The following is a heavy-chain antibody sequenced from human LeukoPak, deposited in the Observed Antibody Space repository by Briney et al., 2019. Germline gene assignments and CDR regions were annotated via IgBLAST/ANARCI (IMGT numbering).Heavy chain of an antibody. J-gene: IGHJ5*02. V-gene: IGHV3-21*01. Sequence: GGSLRLSCAASGFTFSSYSMNWVRQAPGKGLEWVSSISSSSSYIYYADSVKGRFTNSRDNAKNSLYLQMNSLRAEDTAVYYCARANLGATSRNWFDPWGQGTLVTVSS. CDR3: ARANLGATSRNWFDP. CDR2: ISSSSSYI. D-gene: IGHD1-26*01. CDR1: GFTFSSYS.